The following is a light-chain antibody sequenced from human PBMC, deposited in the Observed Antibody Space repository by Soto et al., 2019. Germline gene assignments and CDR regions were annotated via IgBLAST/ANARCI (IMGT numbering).Light chain of an antibody. Sequence: QAVVTQSPSVSGAPGQRVTISCTGSSANIGAAYNVDWYQQLPGTAPKLLIYGNNNRPSGVPARFSGSKSGTSASLAIAGLQAEDEGDYYCHSYDSSLSGYVFGTGTKLTVL. CDR3: HSYDSSLSGYV. CDR1: SANIGAAYN. CDR2: GNN. J-gene: IGLJ1*01. V-gene: IGLV1-40*01.